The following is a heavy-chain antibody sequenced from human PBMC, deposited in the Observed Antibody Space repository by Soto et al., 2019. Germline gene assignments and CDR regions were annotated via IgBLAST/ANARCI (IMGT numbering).Heavy chain of an antibody. CDR2: IYYSGST. D-gene: IGHD2-2*01. J-gene: IGHJ4*02. V-gene: IGHV4-30-4*01. CDR1: GGSSSSADCY. CDR3: AREERNLLWPIFDY. Sequence: SETLSVTCTVSGGSSSSADCYCRWIRQPPGKGLEWIGYIYYSGSTYYNPSLESRVTISVDTSKNQSSLKLSSVTAADTAVYYCAREERNLLWPIFDYWGQGTLVTVFS.